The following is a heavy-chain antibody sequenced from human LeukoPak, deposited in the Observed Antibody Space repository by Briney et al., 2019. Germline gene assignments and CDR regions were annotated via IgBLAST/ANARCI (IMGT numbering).Heavy chain of an antibody. D-gene: IGHD4-17*01. CDR1: GFTFSSYA. CDR3: AGLLSLHRGRTHYYGMDV. Sequence: PGGSLRLSCAASGFTFSSYAMSWVRQAPGKGLEWVSAISGSGGSTYYADSVKGRFTISRDNSKNTLYLQMNSLRAEDTAVYYCAGLLSLHRGRTHYYGMDVWGQGTTVTVSS. V-gene: IGHV3-23*01. CDR2: ISGSGGST. J-gene: IGHJ6*02.